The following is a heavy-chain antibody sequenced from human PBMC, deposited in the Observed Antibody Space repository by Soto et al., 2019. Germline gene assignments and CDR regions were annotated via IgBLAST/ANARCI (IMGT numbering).Heavy chain of an antibody. Sequence: SETLSVTCTVSGGSISSSSYYWGWIRQAPGKGLEWIGSIYYSGSTYYNPSLKSRVTISVDTSKNQFSLKLSSVTAADTAVYYCARPTTVTTDYYYYYMDVWGKGTTVTVSS. CDR1: GGSISSSSYY. D-gene: IGHD4-17*01. CDR3: ARPTTVTTDYYYYYMDV. J-gene: IGHJ6*03. CDR2: IYYSGST. V-gene: IGHV4-39*01.